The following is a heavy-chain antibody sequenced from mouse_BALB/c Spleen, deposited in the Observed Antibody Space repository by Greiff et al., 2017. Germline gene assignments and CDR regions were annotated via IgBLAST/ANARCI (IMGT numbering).Heavy chain of an antibody. J-gene: IGHJ3*01. CDR3: ARHEGVTTAAAY. V-gene: IGHV1-62-2*01. D-gene: IGHD1-2*01. Sequence: VQVVESGAELVKPGASVKLSCKASGYTFTEYIIHWVKQRSGQGLEWIGWFYPGSGSIKYNEKFKDKATLTADKSSSTVYMELSRLTSEDSAVYFCARHEGVTTAAAYWGQGTLVTVSA. CDR2: FYPGSGSI. CDR1: GYTFTEYI.